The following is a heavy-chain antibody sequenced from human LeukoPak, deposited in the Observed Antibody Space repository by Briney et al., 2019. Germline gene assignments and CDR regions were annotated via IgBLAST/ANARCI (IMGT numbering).Heavy chain of an antibody. CDR1: GGPLSSFY. V-gene: IGHV4-59*01. D-gene: IGHD1-1*01. J-gene: IGHJ4*02. CDR2: NSYNGST. CDR3: ARGRVGYNWNDGAWSGYFDY. Sequence: KRSETLALPCAVSGGPLSSFYRSWVRQPPGKGLEGVGDNSYNGSTNYNPSIKSRATISVHMSKNQFSLKLSSVTAADTAVYYCARGRVGYNWNDGAWSGYFDYWGQGTLVTDSS.